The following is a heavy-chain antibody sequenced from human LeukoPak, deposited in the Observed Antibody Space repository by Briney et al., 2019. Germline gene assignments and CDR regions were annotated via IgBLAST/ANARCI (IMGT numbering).Heavy chain of an antibody. Sequence: SETLSLTCAVYGGSFSGYYWSWIRQPPGKGLEWIGEINHSGSTNYNPSLKSRVTISVDTSKNQFSLKLSSVTAADTAVYYCARAYSGYDLYYYYYMDVWGKGTTVTISS. V-gene: IGHV4-34*01. D-gene: IGHD5-12*01. CDR2: INHSGST. CDR1: GGSFSGYY. J-gene: IGHJ6*03. CDR3: ARAYSGYDLYYYYYMDV.